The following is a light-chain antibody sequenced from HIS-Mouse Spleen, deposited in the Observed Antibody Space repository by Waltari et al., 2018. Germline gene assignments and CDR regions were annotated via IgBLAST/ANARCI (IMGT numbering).Light chain of an antibody. Sequence: QSALTQSASVSGSPGQSITISCTGTSSAVGSYNLVSWYQQHPGKAPKPRIYEASKRPSGVSNRFSGSKSGNTASLTLSGLQAEDEADYYCCSYAGSSTFVVVFGGGTKLTVL. V-gene: IGLV2-23*02. CDR3: CSYAGSSTFVVV. CDR1: SSAVGSYNL. CDR2: EAS. J-gene: IGLJ2*01.